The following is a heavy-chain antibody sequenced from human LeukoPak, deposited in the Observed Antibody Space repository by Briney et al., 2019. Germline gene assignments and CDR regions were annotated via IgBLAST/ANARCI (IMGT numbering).Heavy chain of an antibody. D-gene: IGHD6-19*01. CDR2: IRSKAYGGTT. J-gene: IGHJ6*02. CDR1: GFTFGDYA. Sequence: PGGSLRLSCTASGFTFGDYAMSWFRQAPGKGLEWVGFIRSKAYGGTTEYAASVKGRFTISRDDSKSIAYLQMNSLKTEDTAVYYCTRDIAVENYYYGMGVWGQGTTVTVSS. CDR3: TRDIAVENYYYGMGV. V-gene: IGHV3-49*03.